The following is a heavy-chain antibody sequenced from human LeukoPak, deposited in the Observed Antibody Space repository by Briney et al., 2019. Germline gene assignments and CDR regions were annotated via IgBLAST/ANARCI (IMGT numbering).Heavy chain of an antibody. V-gene: IGHV4-59*01. J-gene: IGHJ3*02. CDR3: ARVYDSSGYDAFDI. CDR1: GGSISSYY. D-gene: IGHD3-22*01. CDR2: IYYSGST. Sequence: SGTPSLTCTVSGGSISSYYWSWIRQPPGKGLEWIGYIYYSGSTNYNPSLKSRVTISVDTSKNQFSLKLSSVTAADTAVYYCARVYDSSGYDAFDIWGQGTMVTVSS.